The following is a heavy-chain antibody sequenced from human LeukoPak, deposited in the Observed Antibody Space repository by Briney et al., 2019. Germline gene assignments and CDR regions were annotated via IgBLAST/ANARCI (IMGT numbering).Heavy chain of an antibody. D-gene: IGHD4-17*01. CDR2: IKQDGSDK. J-gene: IGHJ4*02. CDR1: GFTFSSSA. Sequence: GGSLRLSCAASGFTFSSSAMSWVRQAPGKGLEWVANIKQDGSDKYYVDSVKGRFTISRDNAKNSLYLQMNSLRAEDTAVYYCARDTVATTFDYWGQGTVVTVSS. V-gene: IGHV3-7*04. CDR3: ARDTVATTFDY.